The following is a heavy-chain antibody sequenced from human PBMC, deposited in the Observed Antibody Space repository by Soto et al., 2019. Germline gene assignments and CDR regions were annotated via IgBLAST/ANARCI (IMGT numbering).Heavy chain of an antibody. CDR2: ISWNSGVI. Sequence: GGSLRLSCVASGFTFDDYAMHWVRQPPGKGLEWVSSISWNSGVIGYADSVKARFTISRDNAKKVLYLQMNSLRAEDTALYYCAKDLAGKGDYYYYYGMDVWGQGTTVTVSS. CDR1: GFTFDDYA. D-gene: IGHD6-19*01. V-gene: IGHV3-9*01. J-gene: IGHJ6*02. CDR3: AKDLAGKGDYYYYYGMDV.